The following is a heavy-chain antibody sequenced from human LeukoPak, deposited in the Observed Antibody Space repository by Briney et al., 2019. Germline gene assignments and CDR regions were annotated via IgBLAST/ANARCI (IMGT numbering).Heavy chain of an antibody. D-gene: IGHD6-13*01. CDR3: AGSSWYGRLYGWFDP. CDR1: GYTFTGYF. Sequence: ASVKVSCKASGYTFTGYFVHWVRQVPGQGLEWMGWINPNSGGTNYAQKFQGRVTMTRDTSISTAYMELSRLRSDDTAVYYCAGSSWYGRLYGWFDPWGQGTLVTVSS. V-gene: IGHV1-2*02. CDR2: INPNSGGT. J-gene: IGHJ5*02.